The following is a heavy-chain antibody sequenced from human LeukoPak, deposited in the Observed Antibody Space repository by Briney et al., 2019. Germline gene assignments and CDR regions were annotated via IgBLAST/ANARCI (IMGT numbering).Heavy chain of an antibody. V-gene: IGHV3-7*01. CDR3: ARWPYTMVRGPFDY. CDR2: IKQDGSEK. CDR1: GFTFSSYW. D-gene: IGHD3-10*01. J-gene: IGHJ4*02. Sequence: PGGSLRLSCAASGFTFSSYWMSWVRQAPGKGLEWLANIKQDGSEKYYVDSVKGRFTISRDNAKNSLYLQMNSLRAVDTAVYYCARWPYTMVRGPFDYWGQGTLVTVSS.